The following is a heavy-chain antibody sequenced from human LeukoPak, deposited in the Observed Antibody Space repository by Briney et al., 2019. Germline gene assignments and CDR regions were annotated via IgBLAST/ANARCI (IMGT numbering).Heavy chain of an antibody. D-gene: IGHD3-22*01. CDR1: GFTFSSYG. CDR3: ARDHLDSSGYYYAAFDY. V-gene: IGHV3-21*01. J-gene: IGHJ4*02. CDR2: ISSSSSYI. Sequence: GSLRLSCAASGFTFSSYGMHWVRQAPGKGLEWDSSISSSSSYIYYADSVKGRFTISRDNAKNSLYLQMNSLRAEDTAVYYCARDHLDSSGYYYAAFDYWGQGTLVTVSS.